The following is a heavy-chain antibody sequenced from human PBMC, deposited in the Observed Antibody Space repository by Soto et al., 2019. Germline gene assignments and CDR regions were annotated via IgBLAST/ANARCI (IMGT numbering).Heavy chain of an antibody. J-gene: IGHJ5*02. V-gene: IGHV4-39*01. D-gene: IGHD2-15*01. CDR3: ASLKLGYCSGGSCYYWFDP. Sequence: LSLTCTVSGGSISSSRYYWGWIRQPPGKGLEWIGSIYYSGSTYYNPSLKSRVTISVDTSKNQFSLKLSSVTAADTAVYYCASLKLGYCSGGSCYYWFDPWGQGTLVTVSS. CDR1: GGSISSSRYY. CDR2: IYYSGST.